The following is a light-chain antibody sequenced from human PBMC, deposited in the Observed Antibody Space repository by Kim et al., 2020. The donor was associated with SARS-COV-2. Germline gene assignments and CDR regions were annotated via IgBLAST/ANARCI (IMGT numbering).Light chain of an antibody. J-gene: IGLJ3*02. CDR2: GKN. CDR3: NSRDSSGNHWV. Sequence: LGQTVRITCQGDNLRNYYASWYQQKPRLAPVLVIYGKNNRPSGIPDRFSGSSSGNTASLTLTGAQEEDEADYYCNSRDSSGNHWVFGGGTQLTVL. V-gene: IGLV3-19*01. CDR1: NLRNYY.